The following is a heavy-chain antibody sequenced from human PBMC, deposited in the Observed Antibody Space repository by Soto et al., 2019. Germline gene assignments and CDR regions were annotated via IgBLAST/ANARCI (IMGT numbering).Heavy chain of an antibody. Sequence: VHLVESGGGLVKPGGSLRLSCVASGFTFSTYSMNWVRQAPGRGLEWVSSISGSGTYIYYTDSVKGRFTVSRDNTKNSLYPKKHSLRGEDTAVYYCARVGRDYGGGGVPDSWGQGTLVTVSS. V-gene: IGHV3-21*01. J-gene: IGHJ4*02. CDR3: ARVGRDYGGGGVPDS. CDR1: GFTFSTYS. D-gene: IGHD4-17*01. CDR2: ISGSGTYI.